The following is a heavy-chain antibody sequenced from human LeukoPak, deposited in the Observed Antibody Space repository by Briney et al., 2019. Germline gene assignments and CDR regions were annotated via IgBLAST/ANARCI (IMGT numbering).Heavy chain of an antibody. D-gene: IGHD6-13*01. CDR1: GFTFSSFA. J-gene: IGHJ4*02. CDR3: ARVSGAAAATGGYFDY. V-gene: IGHV3-30*04. Sequence: GGSLRLSCAASGFTFSSFAMHWVRQAPGKGVEWVAVISYDGSKKYYADSVKGRFTISRDSSKNTLYLQTNSLRTEDTAIYYCARVSGAAAATGGYFDYWGQGTLVTVSS. CDR2: ISYDGSKK.